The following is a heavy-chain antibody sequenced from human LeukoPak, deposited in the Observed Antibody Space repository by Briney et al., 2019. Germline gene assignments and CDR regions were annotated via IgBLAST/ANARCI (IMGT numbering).Heavy chain of an antibody. D-gene: IGHD1-26*01. J-gene: IGHJ4*02. CDR2: ISGGSDSI. Sequence: PGGSLILSCAASGFTFSDHPINWVRQAPGEGLEWVSYISGGSDSIYYADSVKGRFTISRDNAKNSLFLQMNSLRDEDTAVYFCARDRPPVGAIDYWGQGTLVTVSS. CDR1: GFTFSDHP. CDR3: ARDRPPVGAIDY. V-gene: IGHV3-48*02.